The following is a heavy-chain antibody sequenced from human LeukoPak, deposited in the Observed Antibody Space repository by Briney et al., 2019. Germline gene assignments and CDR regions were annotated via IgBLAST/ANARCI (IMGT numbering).Heavy chain of an antibody. CDR2: IYPGDSDT. J-gene: IGHJ4*02. D-gene: IGHD2-15*01. CDR3: ARQRYCSGGSCYPIYYFDY. Sequence: GESLKISCKGSGYSFTNYWIGWVRQMPGKGLEWIGIIYPGDSDTRYSPSFQGQVTISADKSISTAYLQWNSLKASDTAMYYCARQRYCSGGSCYPIYYFDYWGQGTLVTVPS. V-gene: IGHV5-51*01. CDR1: GYSFTNYW.